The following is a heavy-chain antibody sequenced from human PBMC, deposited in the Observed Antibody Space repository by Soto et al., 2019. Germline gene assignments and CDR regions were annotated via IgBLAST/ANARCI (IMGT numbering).Heavy chain of an antibody. J-gene: IGHJ4*02. D-gene: IGHD6-19*01. CDR2: INPNSGGT. Sequence: ASVKVSCKASGYTFTGYDMHWVRQAPGQGLEWMGWINPNSGGTNYAQKFQGWVTMTRDTSISTAYMELSRLRSDDTAVYYCARATVWQWPFDYWGQGTLVTVSS. CDR1: GYTFTGYD. CDR3: ARATVWQWPFDY. V-gene: IGHV1-2*04.